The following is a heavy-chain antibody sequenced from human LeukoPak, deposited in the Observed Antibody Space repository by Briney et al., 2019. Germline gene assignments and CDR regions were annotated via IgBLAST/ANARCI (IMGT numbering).Heavy chain of an antibody. V-gene: IGHV1-69*13. J-gene: IGHJ4*02. CDR2: IIPLFGTP. CDR1: AGTFDTYG. CDR3: ATFGTPRSWDYYFHY. D-gene: IGHD6-13*01. Sequence: SVKVSCKASAGTFDTYGISWLRQPPGQGREWMGGIIPLFGTPNTAQKFKGRVTIAADGPTSTAYMELSSLTSDDTALYYCATFGTPRSWDYYFHYGGQGTLLTVSS.